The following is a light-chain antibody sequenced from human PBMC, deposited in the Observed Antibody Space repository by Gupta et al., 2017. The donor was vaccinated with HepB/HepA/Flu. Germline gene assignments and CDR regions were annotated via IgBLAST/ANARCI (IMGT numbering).Light chain of an antibody. CDR3: LSADSSTCYV. Sequence: SYELTQPPSVSVSLGPLARITCSGEELPKKYAYWYQQKPGQCPVVVVYKDSESPSGIPGRFSGSSSGTIVTLTISGGQAGDEPDYYCLSADSSTCYVFGSGTKVTVL. V-gene: IGLV3-16*01. CDR2: KDS. J-gene: IGLJ1*01. CDR1: ELPKKY.